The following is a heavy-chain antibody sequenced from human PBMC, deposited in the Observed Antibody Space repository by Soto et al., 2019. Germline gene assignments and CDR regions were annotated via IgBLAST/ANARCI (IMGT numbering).Heavy chain of an antibody. D-gene: IGHD6-19*01. CDR3: ARLRFGELSNSYSSGWVPFDY. J-gene: IGHJ4*02. V-gene: IGHV4-39*07. CDR2: INHSGST. CDR1: GGSISSGGYY. Sequence: SETLSLTCTVSGGSISSGGYYWSWIRQPPGKGLEWIGEINHSGSTNYNPSLKSRVTISVDTSKNQFSLKLSSVTAADTAVYYCARLRFGELSNSYSSGWVPFDYWGQGTLVTVSS.